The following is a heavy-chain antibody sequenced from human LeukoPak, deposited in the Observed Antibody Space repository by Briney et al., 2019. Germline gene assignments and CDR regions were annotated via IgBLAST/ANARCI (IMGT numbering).Heavy chain of an antibody. Sequence: VASVTVSCTVSGYTLTELSMHWVRQAPGKGLEWMGGFDPEDGETIYAQKFQGRVTMTEDTSTDTAYMELSSLRSEDTAVYYCATENIVAYELDWGQGTLVTVSS. CDR2: FDPEDGET. J-gene: IGHJ4*02. CDR3: ATENIVAYELD. CDR1: GYTLTELS. D-gene: IGHD5-12*01. V-gene: IGHV1-24*01.